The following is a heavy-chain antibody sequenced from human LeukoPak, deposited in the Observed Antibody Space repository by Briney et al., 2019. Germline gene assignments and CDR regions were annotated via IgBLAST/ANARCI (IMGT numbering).Heavy chain of an antibody. D-gene: IGHD2-15*01. CDR2: IIPIFGTA. V-gene: IGHV1-69*06. J-gene: IGHJ6*02. CDR3: AIPPVGQRWYYYYGMDV. CDR1: GGTFSSYA. Sequence: SVKVSCKASGGTFSSYAISWVRQAPGQGLEWMGGIIPIFGTANYAQKFQGRVTMTEDTSTDTAYMELSSLRSEDTAVYYCAIPPVGQRWYYYYGMDVWGQGTTVTVSS.